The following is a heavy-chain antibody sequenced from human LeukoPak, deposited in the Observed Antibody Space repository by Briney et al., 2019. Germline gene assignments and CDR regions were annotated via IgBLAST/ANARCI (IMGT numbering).Heavy chain of an antibody. CDR3: ARRGNGSFYYFDD. Sequence: SETLSLTCFVSGDSITSRSFYWGWIRQPPGKNLEWIGNVYYSGRTSYNPSLKTRVTISVDTSRNHFSLKLTSVTAADTAVYYCARRGNGSFYYFDDWGQGTLVTVSS. J-gene: IGHJ4*02. CDR2: VYYSGRT. D-gene: IGHD1-26*01. V-gene: IGHV4-39*02. CDR1: GDSITSRSFY.